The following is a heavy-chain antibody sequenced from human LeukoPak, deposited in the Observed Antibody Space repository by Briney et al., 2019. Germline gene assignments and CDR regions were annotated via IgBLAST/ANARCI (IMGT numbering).Heavy chain of an antibody. J-gene: IGHJ4*02. D-gene: IGHD3-22*01. CDR1: GYTFTSYG. V-gene: IGHV1-18*01. Sequence: ASVKVSCKASGYTFTSYGISWVRQAPGQGLEWMGWISAYNGNTNYAQKLQGRVTMTTDTSTSTAYMELRSLRSDDTAVYYCARDPSSSGYYYYFDYWGQGTLVTVSS. CDR3: ARDPSSSGYYYYFDY. CDR2: ISAYNGNT.